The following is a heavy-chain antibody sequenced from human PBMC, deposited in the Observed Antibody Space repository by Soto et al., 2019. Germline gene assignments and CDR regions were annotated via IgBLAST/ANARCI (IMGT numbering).Heavy chain of an antibody. V-gene: IGHV3-30*18. D-gene: IGHD5-12*01. J-gene: IGHJ4*02. CDR2: ISYDGIDK. CDR1: GFTFSSFG. Sequence: QVQLVESGGGVVQPGRSLRLSCEASGFTFSSFGRHWVRQAPGKGLEWVAVISYDGIDKNYADSVKGRFTISRENSKNMVYLQMNSLRAEDTAVYYCAKDLREMATIRPDYWGQGILVTVSS. CDR3: AKDLREMATIRPDY.